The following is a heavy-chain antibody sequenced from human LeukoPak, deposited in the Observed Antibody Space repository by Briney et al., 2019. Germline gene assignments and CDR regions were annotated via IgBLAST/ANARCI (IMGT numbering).Heavy chain of an antibody. J-gene: IGHJ6*02. V-gene: IGHV6-1*01. CDR1: GDSVSSNSAA. CDR2: TYYRSKWYN. Sequence: SQTLSLTCAISGDSVSSNSAAWNWIRQSPSRGLEWLGRTYYRSKWYNDYAVSVKSRITINPDTSKNQFSLQLNSVTPEDTAVYYCARGYSYGLLYYYYGMDVWGQGTTVTGSS. D-gene: IGHD5-18*01. CDR3: ARGYSYGLLYYYYGMDV.